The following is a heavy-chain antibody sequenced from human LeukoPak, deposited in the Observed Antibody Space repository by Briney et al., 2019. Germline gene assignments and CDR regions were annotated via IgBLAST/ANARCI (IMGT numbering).Heavy chain of an antibody. CDR3: ARIPYYYGSSLNWFDP. J-gene: IGHJ5*02. CDR2: INPNSGGT. CDR1: GYTFTSYY. Sequence: ASVRVSCKASGYTFTSYYMHWVRQAPGQGLEWMGWINPNSGGTNYAQKFQGRVTMTRDTSISTAYMELSRLRSDDTAVYYCARIPYYYGSSLNWFDPWGQGTLVTVSS. D-gene: IGHD3-10*01. V-gene: IGHV1-2*02.